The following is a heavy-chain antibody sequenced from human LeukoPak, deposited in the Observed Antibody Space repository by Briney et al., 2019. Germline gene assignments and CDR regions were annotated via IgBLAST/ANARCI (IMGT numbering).Heavy chain of an antibody. CDR2: ITNDGSST. D-gene: IGHD2-2*02. CDR1: GLTFSSHW. Sequence: GGSLRLSCAASGLTFSSHWMHWVRQAPGKGLVWVSRITNDGSSTTYADSVKGRFTISRDNAKNSLYLQMNSLRAEDTALYYCAKDIPPKGYYYYSGLAVWGQATTLTAS. CDR3: AKDIPPKGYYYYSGLAV. V-gene: IGHV3-74*01. J-gene: IGHJ6*02.